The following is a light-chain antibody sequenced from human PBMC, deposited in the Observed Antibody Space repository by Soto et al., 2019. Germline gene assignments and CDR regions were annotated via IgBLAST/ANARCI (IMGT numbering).Light chain of an antibody. CDR1: QTVSSSY. Sequence: DIALTQSPGTLSFSPGHSATLSCTASQTVSSSYLAWYQQKPGQAPRLLIYGTSNRATGTPDRFTGSGSGTDFTLTIIRLEREDFAVYYCQQYGTSPKTFGQGTKVDI. CDR3: QQYGTSPKT. V-gene: IGKV3-20*01. J-gene: IGKJ1*01. CDR2: GTS.